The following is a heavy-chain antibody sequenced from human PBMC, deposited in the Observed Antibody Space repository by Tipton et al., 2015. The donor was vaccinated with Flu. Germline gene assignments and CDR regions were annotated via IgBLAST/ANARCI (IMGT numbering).Heavy chain of an antibody. Sequence: TLSLTCNVSGGSISSSSDYWGWIRQPPGKGLEWIGTIHRSGSTYYNPSLRSRVTISVDTSKNQFSLRLTSVTAADTAVYYCARRDYSNYVSDPKNWFDPWGQGTLVTVSS. J-gene: IGHJ5*02. V-gene: IGHV4-39*07. D-gene: IGHD4-11*01. CDR3: ARRDYSNYVSDPKNWFDP. CDR1: GGSISSSSDY. CDR2: IHRSGST.